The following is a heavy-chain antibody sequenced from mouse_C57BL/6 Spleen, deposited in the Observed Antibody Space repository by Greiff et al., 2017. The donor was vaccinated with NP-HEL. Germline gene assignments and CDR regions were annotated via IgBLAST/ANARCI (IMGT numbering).Heavy chain of an antibody. V-gene: IGHV1-18*01. CDR1: GYTFTDYN. J-gene: IGHJ3*01. Sequence: EVQLQQSGPELVKPGASVKIPCKASGYTFTDYNMDWVKQSHGKSLEWIGDINPNNGGTIYNQKFKGKATLTVDKSSSTAYMELRSLTSEDTAVYYCARSDDYDRAWFAYWGQGTLVTVSA. D-gene: IGHD2-4*01. CDR3: ARSDDYDRAWFAY. CDR2: INPNNGGT.